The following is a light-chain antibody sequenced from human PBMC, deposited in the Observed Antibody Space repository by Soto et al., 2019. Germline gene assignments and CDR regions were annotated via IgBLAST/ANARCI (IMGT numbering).Light chain of an antibody. CDR1: QNIRTY. Sequence: DIRMTQSPRFLSASVGDRVTITGRASQNIRTYLTWDQQKPGKGPTVLIYAASTLQRGVPSMFSGSTTGTDFTLTITGLQPEDSATYYCQQNHSVPRTFGLGTKTDIK. V-gene: IGKV1-39*01. CDR2: AAS. CDR3: QQNHSVPRT. J-gene: IGKJ1*01.